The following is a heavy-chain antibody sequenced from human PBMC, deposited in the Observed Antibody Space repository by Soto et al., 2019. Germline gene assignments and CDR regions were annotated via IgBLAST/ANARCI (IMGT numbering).Heavy chain of an antibody. Sequence: ASVKVSCKSSGYTFTGYYIHWVRQAPGQGLEWMGWINPNSGGTNYAQKFQGRVTMTRDTSISTAYMELSRLRSDDTAVYYCAGFGSAVDAFDIWGQGTMVTVSS. CDR3: AGFGSAVDAFDI. J-gene: IGHJ3*02. D-gene: IGHD3-10*01. CDR1: GYTFTGYY. CDR2: INPNSGGT. V-gene: IGHV1-2*02.